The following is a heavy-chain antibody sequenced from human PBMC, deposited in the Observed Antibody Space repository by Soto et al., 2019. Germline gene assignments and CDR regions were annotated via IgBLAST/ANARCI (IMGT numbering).Heavy chain of an antibody. D-gene: IGHD3-22*01. Sequence: PSETLSLTCTVSGASISSTDCYWGWIRQPPGKGLEWVGSIYYSRSTTYNPSLKNRVTVSVDTSKNQLSLRLSFVSPADTAVYYCARHADSSGRGFDFWGQGTRVTVSS. CDR2: IYYSRST. CDR1: GASISSTDCY. CDR3: ARHADSSGRGFDF. J-gene: IGHJ4*02. V-gene: IGHV4-39*01.